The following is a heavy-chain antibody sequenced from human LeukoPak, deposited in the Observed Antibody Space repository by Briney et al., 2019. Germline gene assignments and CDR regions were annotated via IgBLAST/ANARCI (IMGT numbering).Heavy chain of an antibody. V-gene: IGHV3-30*02. CDR2: IRYDGSNK. Sequence: GGSLRLSCAASGFTFSSYGMYWVRQAPGKGLEWVAFIRYDGSNKYYADSVKGRFTVSRDNSKNTLYLQMKSLRAEDTAVYYCAKGGGYEAQYYYYYLDVWGKGTTVTVSS. D-gene: IGHD5-12*01. CDR3: AKGGGYEAQYYYYYLDV. J-gene: IGHJ6*03. CDR1: GFTFSSYG.